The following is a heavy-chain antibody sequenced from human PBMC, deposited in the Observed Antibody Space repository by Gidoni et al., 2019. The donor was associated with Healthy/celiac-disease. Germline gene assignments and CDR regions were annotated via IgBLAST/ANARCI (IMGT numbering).Heavy chain of an antibody. CDR3: AEYCSGGSCQGFDY. CDR1: GGSISSSSYY. Sequence: QLQLQESGPGLVKPSETLSLTCTVSGGSISSSSYYWGWIRQPPGKGLEWIGSIYYSGSTYYNPSLKSRVTISVDTSKNQFSLKLSSVTAADTAVYYCAEYCSGGSCQGFDYWGQGTLVTVSS. J-gene: IGHJ4*02. D-gene: IGHD2-15*01. V-gene: IGHV4-39*01. CDR2: IYYSGST.